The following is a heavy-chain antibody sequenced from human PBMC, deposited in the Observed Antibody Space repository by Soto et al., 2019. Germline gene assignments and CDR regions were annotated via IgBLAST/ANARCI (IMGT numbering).Heavy chain of an antibody. CDR2: LIHGGST. CDR1: NSSLGAFH. Sequence: TLSLTCAIYNSSLGAFHWTWIRQPPGKGLEWIGELIHGGSTNYNPSLKSRVTFSLDTSKSQFSLHVMSVTAADTAVYYCARSPLSYDYVRQTWREVGDSFDVWGRGTSVTVSS. J-gene: IGHJ3*01. CDR3: ARSPLSYDYVRQTWREVGDSFDV. D-gene: IGHD3-10*02. V-gene: IGHV4-34*12.